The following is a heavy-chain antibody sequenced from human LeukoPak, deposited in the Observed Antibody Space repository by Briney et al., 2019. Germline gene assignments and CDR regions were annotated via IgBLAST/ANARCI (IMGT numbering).Heavy chain of an antibody. V-gene: IGHV4-4*09. CDR3: ATSNDAKIAPFDH. CDR1: GVSMSAYQ. J-gene: IGHJ4*02. D-gene: IGHD2-21*01. CDR2: INTKGET. Sequence: SETLSLTCTVSGVSMSAYQWSWVRQSPEKGLEWIGCINTKGETSYNPSLKGRVTTSVDTSKSQFSLRLASVTAADTAVYYCATSNDAKIAPFDHWGQGAPVTVSS.